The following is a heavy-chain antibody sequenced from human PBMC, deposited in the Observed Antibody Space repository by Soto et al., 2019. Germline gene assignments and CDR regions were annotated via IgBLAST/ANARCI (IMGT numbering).Heavy chain of an antibody. CDR1: GFSLTTRGVG. D-gene: IGHD3-16*01. CDR3: APIPNYYQYDWFDP. Sequence: QITLKESGPTLVKPTQTLTLTCTFSGFSLTTRGVGVGWIRQPPGKALECLALIYWDDDKRYSPSLQSRLSITKDTSKTQVALTMTNVDPVDTATYYCAPIPNYYQYDWFDPWGQGTLVSVSS. J-gene: IGHJ5*02. CDR2: IYWDDDK. V-gene: IGHV2-5*02.